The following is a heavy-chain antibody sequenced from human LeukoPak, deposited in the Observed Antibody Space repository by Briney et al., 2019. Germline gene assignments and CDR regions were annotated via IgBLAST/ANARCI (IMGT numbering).Heavy chain of an antibody. CDR2: IWYDGSNK. CDR3: ARDPGCSSTSCYTGFDY. CDR1: GYTFTSYG. D-gene: IGHD2-2*02. J-gene: IGHJ4*02. V-gene: IGHV3-33*01. Sequence: GGSLRLSCAASGYTFTSYGMHWVRQAPGKGLEWVAAIWYDGSNKYYADSVKGRFTISRDNAKNSLYLQMNSLRAEDTAVYYCARDPGCSSTSCYTGFDYWGQGTLVTVSS.